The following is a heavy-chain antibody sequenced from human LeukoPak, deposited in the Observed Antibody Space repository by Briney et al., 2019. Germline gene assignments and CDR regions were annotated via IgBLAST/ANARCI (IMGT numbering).Heavy chain of an antibody. CDR2: ISGSGGST. CDR1: GFTFSSYA. CDR3: AKDGSITMIVVVIGAFDI. Sequence: GGSLRLSCAASGFTFSSYAMSWVRQAPGKGLEWVSAISGSGGSTYYADSVKGRFTISRDNSKNTLYLQMNSLGAEDTAVYYCAKDGSITMIVVVIGAFDISGQGTMVTVSS. J-gene: IGHJ3*02. V-gene: IGHV3-23*01. D-gene: IGHD3-22*01.